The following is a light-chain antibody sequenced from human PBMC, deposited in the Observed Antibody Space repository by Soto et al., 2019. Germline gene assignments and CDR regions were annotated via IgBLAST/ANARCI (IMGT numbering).Light chain of an antibody. Sequence: EIVLTQSPATLSLSPGERATLSCRASQSVSSYLAWYQQKPGQAPRLLIYDASNRATGIPARFSGSESGTDFTLTISSLEPEDFAVYYCQQRSNWPRTFGGGTKVDIK. CDR1: QSVSSY. CDR3: QQRSNWPRT. V-gene: IGKV3-11*01. CDR2: DAS. J-gene: IGKJ4*01.